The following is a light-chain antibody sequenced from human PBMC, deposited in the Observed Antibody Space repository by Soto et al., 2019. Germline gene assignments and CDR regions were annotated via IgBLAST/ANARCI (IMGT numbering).Light chain of an antibody. CDR3: QVWDSSPARVV. Sequence: SYELTQPLSVSVALGQTARITCGGNNIGSKNVHWYQQKPGQAPVLVIYRDSNRPSGIPERFSGSNSGNTATLTIRSAQAGYEADYYCQVWDSSPARVVFGGGTQLTVL. J-gene: IGLJ2*01. CDR1: NIGSKN. V-gene: IGLV3-9*01. CDR2: RDS.